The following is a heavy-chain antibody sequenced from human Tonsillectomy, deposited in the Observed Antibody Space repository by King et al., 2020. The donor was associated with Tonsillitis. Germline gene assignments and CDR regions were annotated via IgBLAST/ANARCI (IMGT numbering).Heavy chain of an antibody. CDR1: GFTVSSNY. CDR3: ARSTYYYDNSGYYDLDD. J-gene: IGHJ4*02. Sequence: VQLVESGGGLIQPGGSLRLSCAASGFTVSSNYMTWVRQAPGKGLEWVSVIYSGGSTYYADSVKGRFTISRDNSKNTLYLQMNSLRAEDTAVYFCARSTYYYDNSGYYDLDDWGQGTLVTVSS. CDR2: IYSGGST. V-gene: IGHV3-53*01. D-gene: IGHD3-22*01.